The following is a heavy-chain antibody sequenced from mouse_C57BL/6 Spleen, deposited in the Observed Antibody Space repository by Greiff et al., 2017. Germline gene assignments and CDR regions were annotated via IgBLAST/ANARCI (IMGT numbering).Heavy chain of an antibody. CDR1: GYTFTTYP. CDR2: FYPYNDDT. V-gene: IGHV1-47*01. Sequence: VQLQQSGAELVKPGASVKMSCKASGYTFTTYPIEWMKQKHGKSLEWIGNFYPYNDDTKYNEKFKGKATLTVEKSSSTVYLELSRLTSDDSAVXFCASERLDDAMDYWGQGTSVTVSS. CDR3: ASERLDDAMDY. J-gene: IGHJ4*01. D-gene: IGHD2-4*01.